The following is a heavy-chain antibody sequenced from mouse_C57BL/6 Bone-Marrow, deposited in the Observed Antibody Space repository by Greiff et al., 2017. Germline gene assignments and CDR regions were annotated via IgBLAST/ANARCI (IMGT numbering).Heavy chain of an antibody. V-gene: IGHV1-81*01. CDR3: ARQLRLPFAY. J-gene: IGHJ3*01. Sequence: QVHVKQSGAELARPGASVTLSCKASGYTFTSYGISWVKQRTGPGLAWIGEIYPRSGNTYYNEKFKGKATLTADKSSSTAYMELRSLTSEDSAVYFCARQLRLPFAYWGQGTLVTVSA. CDR2: IYPRSGNT. CDR1: GYTFTSYG. D-gene: IGHD3-2*02.